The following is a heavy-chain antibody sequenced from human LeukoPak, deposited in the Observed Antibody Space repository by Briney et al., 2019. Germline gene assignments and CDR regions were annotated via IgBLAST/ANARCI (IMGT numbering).Heavy chain of an antibody. CDR2: ISYEGSNK. J-gene: IGHJ4*02. CDR1: GFTFNSYA. D-gene: IGHD3-10*01. CDR3: ARAFGAYGSGSYSPFDY. V-gene: IGHV3-30*04. Sequence: GRSLRLSCAASGFTFNSYAILWVRQAPGRGLEWVAVISYEGSNKYYADFVKGRLTISRDNSKKTLYLQMNSLRAEDTAVYYCARAFGAYGSGSYSPFDYWGQGTLVTVSS.